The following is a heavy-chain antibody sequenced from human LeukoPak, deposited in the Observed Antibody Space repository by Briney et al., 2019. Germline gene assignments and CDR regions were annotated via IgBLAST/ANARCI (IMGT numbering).Heavy chain of an antibody. V-gene: IGHV4-34*01. CDR1: GGSFSGYY. CDR3: ARGRYDFWSGYYRKRDWFDP. D-gene: IGHD3-3*01. Sequence: PSETLSLTCAVYGGSFSGYYWSWIRQPPGKGLEWIGEINHSGGTNYNPSLKSRVTISVDTSKNQFSLKLSSVTAADTAVYYCARGRYDFWSGYYRKRDWFDPWGQGTLVTVSS. CDR2: INHSGGT. J-gene: IGHJ5*02.